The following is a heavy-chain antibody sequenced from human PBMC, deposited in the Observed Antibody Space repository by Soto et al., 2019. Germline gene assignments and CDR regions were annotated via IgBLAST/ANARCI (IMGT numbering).Heavy chain of an antibody. Sequence: ASVKVSCKVSGYTLTELSMHWVRQAPGKGLEWMGGFDPEDGETIYAQKIQGRVTMTKDTSTSTAYMELRSLRSDDTAVYYCARDAKYYYDISGYYYEAFDPWGQGTLVTVSS. V-gene: IGHV1-24*01. CDR2: FDPEDGET. CDR1: GYTLTELS. J-gene: IGHJ5*02. D-gene: IGHD3-22*01. CDR3: ARDAKYYYDISGYYYEAFDP.